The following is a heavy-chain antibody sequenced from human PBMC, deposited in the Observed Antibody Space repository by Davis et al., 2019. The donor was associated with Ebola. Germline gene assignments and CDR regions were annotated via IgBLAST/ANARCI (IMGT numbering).Heavy chain of an antibody. J-gene: IGHJ6*02. CDR1: GSTSSSHW. D-gene: IGHD2-15*01. CDR2: IRRTHSA. Sequence: GGSLRPSCPPPGSTSSSHWMHWVRQAPGKGLEWIAYIRRTHSAYADSVKGRFTIARDNAKNSVFLQMDNLRADDTAVYYCARDRCSGGSCPDSYGMDVWGQGTTVTVSS. CDR3: ARDRCSGGSCPDSYGMDV. V-gene: IGHV3-48*04.